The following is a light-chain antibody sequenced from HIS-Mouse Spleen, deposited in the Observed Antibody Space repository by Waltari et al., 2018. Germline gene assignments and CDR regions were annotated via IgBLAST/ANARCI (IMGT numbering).Light chain of an antibody. J-gene: IGKJ5*01. Sequence: AIQLTQSPSSLSASVGDRVTITCRASQGISSALAWYQQQPGKAPKLLIYDASSLGSGVPSRFSGSGSGTDFTLTISSLQPEDFATYYCQQFNSYPPRWAFGQGTRLEIK. CDR1: QGISSA. CDR3: QQFNSYPPRWA. V-gene: IGKV1-13*02. CDR2: DAS.